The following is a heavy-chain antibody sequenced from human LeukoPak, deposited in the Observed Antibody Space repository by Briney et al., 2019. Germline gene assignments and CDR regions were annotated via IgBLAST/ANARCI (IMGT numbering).Heavy chain of an antibody. Sequence: SVKVSCKASGGTLISYAISWVRQAPGQGLEWMGGIIPIFGTANYEQKFQGRVTITADESTSTAYMELSSLRSEDTAVYYCASQPQRRWYYYGMDVWGKGTTVTVSS. D-gene: IGHD6-25*01. CDR2: IIPIFGTA. CDR3: ASQPQRRWYYYGMDV. J-gene: IGHJ6*04. V-gene: IGHV1-69*13. CDR1: GGTLISYA.